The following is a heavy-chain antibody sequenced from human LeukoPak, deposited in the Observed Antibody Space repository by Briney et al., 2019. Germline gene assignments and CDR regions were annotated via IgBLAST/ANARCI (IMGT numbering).Heavy chain of an antibody. Sequence: GGSLRLSCAASGFTFDDYAMHWVRQAPGKGLVWVSGISWNSGSIGYADSVKGRFTISRDNAKNSLYLQMNSLRAEDTALYYCAKDTYGDYINAFDIWGQGTMVTVSS. D-gene: IGHD4-17*01. CDR1: GFTFDDYA. CDR3: AKDTYGDYINAFDI. J-gene: IGHJ3*02. V-gene: IGHV3-9*01. CDR2: ISWNSGSI.